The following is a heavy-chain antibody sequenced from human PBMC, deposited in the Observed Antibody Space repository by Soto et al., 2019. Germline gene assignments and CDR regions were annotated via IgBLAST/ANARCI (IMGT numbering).Heavy chain of an antibody. V-gene: IGHV1-18*01. J-gene: IGHJ5*02. Sequence: QVQLVQSGAEVKKPGASVKVSCKASGYTFTSYGISWVRQAPGQGLEWMGWISAYNGNTNYAQKLQGRVTMTTDTSTSTAYMELRSLRSDDTAVYYCARRMTMVRGVIIWRYNWFDPWGQGTLVTVSS. D-gene: IGHD3-10*01. CDR3: ARRMTMVRGVIIWRYNWFDP. CDR1: GYTFTSYG. CDR2: ISAYNGNT.